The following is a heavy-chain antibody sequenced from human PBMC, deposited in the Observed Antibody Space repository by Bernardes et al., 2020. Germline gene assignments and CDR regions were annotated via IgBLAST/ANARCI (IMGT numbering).Heavy chain of an antibody. J-gene: IGHJ4*02. CDR1: WFSLSHRGVG. CDR2: IYWNDDK. D-gene: IGHD3-10*01. V-gene: IGHV2-5*01. CDR3: AHSRRYYSGSGTYTGLADY. Sequence: FGHTLWKPPHSPKLTCPFSWFSLSHRGVGVGWLSQSPGRALEWLSLIYWNDDKRYSPSLRSRLTVTKDTSRNRVVLTMTNMDPVDTATYYCAHSRRYYSGSGTYTGLADYWGLGTLVTVSS.